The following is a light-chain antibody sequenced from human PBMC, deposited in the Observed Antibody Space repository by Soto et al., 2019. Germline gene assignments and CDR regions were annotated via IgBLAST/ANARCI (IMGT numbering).Light chain of an antibody. J-gene: IGKJ1*01. V-gene: IGKV1-5*01. CDR1: QSISSW. Sequence: DIQMTQSPSTLSASVGDRVTITCRASQSISSWLAWYQQKPGKAPKLLIYDASSMESGIPSRSSGSGSGTEFTLTISSLQSEDFAVYYCQQYSAFGQGTKVDIK. CDR2: DAS. CDR3: QQYSA.